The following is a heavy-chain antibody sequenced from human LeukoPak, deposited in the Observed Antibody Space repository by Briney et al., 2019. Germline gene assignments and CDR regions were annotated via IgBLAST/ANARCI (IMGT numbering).Heavy chain of an antibody. CDR1: GFTFSSDA. D-gene: IGHD6-19*01. J-gene: IGHJ4*02. CDR3: ASEQWLVPGDY. CDR2: INGSGGST. Sequence: AGGSLRLSCAASGFTFSSDAMSWVRQAPGKGLEWVSAINGSGGSTYYADSVKGRFTISRDNSKNTLYLQMNSLRAEDTAVYYCASEQWLVPGDYWGQGTLVTVSS. V-gene: IGHV3-23*01.